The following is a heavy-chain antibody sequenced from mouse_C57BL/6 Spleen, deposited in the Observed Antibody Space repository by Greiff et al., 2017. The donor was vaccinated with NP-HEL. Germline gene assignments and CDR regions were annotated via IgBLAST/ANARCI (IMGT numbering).Heavy chain of an antibody. D-gene: IGHD2-3*01. J-gene: IGHJ1*03. CDR2: IYPGDGDT. Sequence: VQLQQSGPELVKPGASVKISCKASGYAFSSSWMNWVKQRPGKGLEWIGRIYPGDGDTNYNGKFKGKATLTADKSSSTDYMQLSSLTSEDSAVYFCARWLLWYFDVWGTGTTVTVSS. CDR1: GYAFSSSW. CDR3: ARWLLWYFDV. V-gene: IGHV1-82*01.